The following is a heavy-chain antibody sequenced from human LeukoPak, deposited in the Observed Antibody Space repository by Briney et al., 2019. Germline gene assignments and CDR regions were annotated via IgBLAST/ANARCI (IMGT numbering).Heavy chain of an antibody. J-gene: IGHJ3*02. CDR2: ISYDGSNK. CDR1: GFTFSSYA. D-gene: IGHD3-3*01. CDR3: ARVGVVITPGAFDI. V-gene: IGHV3-30-3*01. Sequence: GRSLRLSCAASGFTFSSYAMHWVRQAPGKGLEWVAVISYDGSNKYYADSVKGRFTISRDNSKNSLYLQMNSLRAEDTAVYYCARVGVVITPGAFDIWGQGTMVTVSS.